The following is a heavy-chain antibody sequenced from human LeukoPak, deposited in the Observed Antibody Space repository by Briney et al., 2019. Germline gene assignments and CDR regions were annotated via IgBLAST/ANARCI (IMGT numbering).Heavy chain of an antibody. D-gene: IGHD1-26*01. J-gene: IGHJ4*02. Sequence: APVKVSCKTSGYTFTSYDINWVRQATGQGLEWMGWMNPNSGNTGYAQKFQGRVTMTRNTSISTAYMELSSLRSEDTAVYYCARGGRWELHNFDYWGQGTLVTVSS. CDR3: ARGGRWELHNFDY. CDR2: MNPNSGNT. CDR1: GYTFTSYD. V-gene: IGHV1-8*01.